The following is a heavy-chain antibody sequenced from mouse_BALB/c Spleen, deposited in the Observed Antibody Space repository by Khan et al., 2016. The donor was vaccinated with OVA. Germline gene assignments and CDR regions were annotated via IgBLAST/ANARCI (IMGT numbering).Heavy chain of an antibody. J-gene: IGHJ1*01. V-gene: IGHV9-1*02. CDR2: INTYTGEP. Sequence: QIQLVQSGPELKKPGETVKISCKASAYTFTNYGMNWVKQAPGKGLKWMGWINTYTGEPTYTDDFKGRFAFSLETSASTAYLQINNLKNEDRATYFCASGASYWYFDVWGEGTTVTVSS. CDR3: ASGASYWYFDV. CDR1: AYTFTNYG.